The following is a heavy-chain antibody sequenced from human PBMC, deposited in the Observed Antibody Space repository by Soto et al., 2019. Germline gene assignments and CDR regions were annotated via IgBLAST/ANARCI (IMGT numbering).Heavy chain of an antibody. D-gene: IGHD6-6*01. CDR2: IYWDDDK. J-gene: IGHJ6*02. V-gene: IGHV2-5*02. Sequence: QITLKESGPTLVKPTQTLTLTCTFSGFSLSTSGVGVGWIRQPPGKALEWLALIYWDDDKRYSPSLKSRLTITKDTSKHQVVLTMTNMDPVDTATYYCAQSYSSSSGYYYYGMDVWGQGTTVTVSS. CDR1: GFSLSTSGVG. CDR3: AQSYSSSSGYYYYGMDV.